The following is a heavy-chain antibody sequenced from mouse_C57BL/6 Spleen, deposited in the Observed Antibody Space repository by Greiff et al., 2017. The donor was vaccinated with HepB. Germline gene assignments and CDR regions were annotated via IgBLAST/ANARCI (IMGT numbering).Heavy chain of an antibody. J-gene: IGHJ2*01. CDR2: IDPSDSET. Sequence: VQLQQPGAELVRPGSSVKLSCKASGYTFTSYWMHWVKQRPIQGLEWIGNIDPSDSETHYNQKFKDKATLTVDKSSSTAYMQLSSLTSEDSAVYYCARGDYGSSYGDYWGQGTTLTVSS. V-gene: IGHV1-52*01. D-gene: IGHD1-1*01. CDR3: ARGDYGSSYGDY. CDR1: GYTFTSYW.